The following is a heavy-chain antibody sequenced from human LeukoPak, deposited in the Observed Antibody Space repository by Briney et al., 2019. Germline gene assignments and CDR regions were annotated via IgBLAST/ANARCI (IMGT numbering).Heavy chain of an antibody. J-gene: IGHJ4*02. CDR1: GLTFSSHG. V-gene: IGHV3-23*01. CDR3: AKYYGSGTRRYFDY. D-gene: IGHD3-10*01. CDR2: ISGSGGST. Sequence: GGSLRLSCAASGLTFSSHGMSWVRQAPGKGLEWVSAISGSGGSTYYADSVKGRFTISRDNSKNTLYLQMNSLRAEDTAVYYCAKYYGSGTRRYFDYWGQGTLVTVSS.